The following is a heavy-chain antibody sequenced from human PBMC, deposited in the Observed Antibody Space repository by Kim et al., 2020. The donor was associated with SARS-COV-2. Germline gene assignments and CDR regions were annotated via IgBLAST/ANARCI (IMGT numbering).Heavy chain of an antibody. J-gene: IGHJ4*02. D-gene: IGHD5-18*01. CDR2: IIPIFGTA. CDR1: GGTFSSYA. Sequence: SVKVSCKASGGTFSSYAISWVRQAPGQGLEWMGGIIPIFGTANYAQKFQGRVTITADESTSTAYMELSSLRSEDTAVYYCARDPVDTAMVDDYWGQGTLVTVSS. V-gene: IGHV1-69*13. CDR3: ARDPVDTAMVDDY.